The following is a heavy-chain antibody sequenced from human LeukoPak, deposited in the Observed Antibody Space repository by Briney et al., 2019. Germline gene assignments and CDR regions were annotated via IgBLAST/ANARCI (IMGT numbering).Heavy chain of an antibody. Sequence: SETLSLTCAVYGGSFSGYYWSWIRQPPGKGLEWIGYIYYSGSTNYNPSLKSRVTISVDTSKNQFSLNLSSVTAADTAVYYCARHTLVAASSFDYWGRGTLVTVSS. CDR2: IYYSGST. J-gene: IGHJ4*02. CDR1: GGSFSGYY. V-gene: IGHV4-59*08. CDR3: ARHTLVAASSFDY. D-gene: IGHD2-15*01.